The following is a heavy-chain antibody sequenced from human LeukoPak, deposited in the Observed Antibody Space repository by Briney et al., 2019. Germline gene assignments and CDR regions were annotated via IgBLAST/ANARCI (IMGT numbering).Heavy chain of an antibody. J-gene: IGHJ6*03. V-gene: IGHV4-59*01. D-gene: IGHD2/OR15-2a*01. CDR3: ARDPGDATFDYYYYMDV. Sequence: PSETLAITCTASGASTSGYYWSWIREPPGKGLDCIGHIYYSGSTNYNPSIKSRSTISVDTSKHQFSLKLSSVTAADTAVYYCARDPGDATFDYYYYMDVWGKGTTVTVSS. CDR2: IYYSGST. CDR1: GASTSGYY.